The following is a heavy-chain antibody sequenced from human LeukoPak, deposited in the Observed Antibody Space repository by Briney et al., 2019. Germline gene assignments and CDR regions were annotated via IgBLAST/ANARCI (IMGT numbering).Heavy chain of an antibody. CDR1: GVSVTDTL. J-gene: IGHJ5*02. V-gene: IGHV3-66*02. CDR2: IYIDART. CDR3: VRDRAGTQSWVEFDL. D-gene: IGHD3-10*01. Sequence: GGSLRLSCTLSGVSVTDTLIDWVRQAPGKGPEWVTLIYIDARTVYADSVKGRFTISRDNSKNMVYLQMNSQRSEDSALYYCVRDRAGTQSWVEFDLWGQGTLVTVSS.